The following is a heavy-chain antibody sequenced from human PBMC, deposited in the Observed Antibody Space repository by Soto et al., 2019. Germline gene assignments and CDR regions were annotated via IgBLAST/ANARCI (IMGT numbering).Heavy chain of an antibody. CDR1: GFTFTSCA. V-gene: IGHV3-23*01. J-gene: IGHJ4*02. Sequence: SGGSLRLSCAASGFTFTSCAMSWVRQVPGKGLEWISTISGSGTTTYYADSVKGRFTISRDSSKNTVYLQMNSLRVEDTAVYYCAKVFLSTAGYSVTIWAFDYWGQGTLVTVSS. CDR2: ISGSGTTT. D-gene: IGHD5-12*01. CDR3: AKVFLSTAGYSVTIWAFDY.